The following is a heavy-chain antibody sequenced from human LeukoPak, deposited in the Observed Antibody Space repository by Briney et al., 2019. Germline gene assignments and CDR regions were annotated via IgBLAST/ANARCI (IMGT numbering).Heavy chain of an antibody. Sequence: SETLSLTCTVSGGSISSYYWSWIRPPPGKGLEWIGYIYYSGSTNYNPSLKSRVTISVDTSKNQFSLKLSSVTAADTAVYYCARDDATYYDILTGFDYWGQGTLVTVSS. CDR2: IYYSGST. CDR3: ARDDATYYDILTGFDY. CDR1: GGSISSYY. J-gene: IGHJ4*02. D-gene: IGHD3-9*01. V-gene: IGHV4-59*01.